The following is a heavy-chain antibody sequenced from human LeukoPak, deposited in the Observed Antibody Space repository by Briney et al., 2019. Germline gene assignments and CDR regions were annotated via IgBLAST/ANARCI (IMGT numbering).Heavy chain of an antibody. CDR2: IYYSGST. Sequence: SETLSLTCTVSGGSISSSSYYWGWIRQPPGKGLEWIGSIYYSGSTYYNPSLKSRVTISVDTSKNQFSLKLSSVTAADTAVCYCAKPSNYYGSATDAFDFWGQGTMVTVSS. V-gene: IGHV4-39*07. J-gene: IGHJ3*01. D-gene: IGHD3-10*01. CDR1: GGSISSSSYY. CDR3: AKPSNYYGSATDAFDF.